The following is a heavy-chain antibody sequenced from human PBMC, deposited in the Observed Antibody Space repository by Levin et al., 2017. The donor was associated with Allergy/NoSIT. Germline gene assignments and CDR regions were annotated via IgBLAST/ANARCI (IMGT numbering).Heavy chain of an antibody. CDR2: IYWDDDQ. J-gene: IGHJ4*02. Sequence: SGPTLVKPTQTLTLTCTFSGFSLSTSEVAVGWIRQPPGKALEWLALIYWDDDQRYSPSLKSRLTITKDTSKNQVVLTMTNMDPVDTATYYCARIDSYKVMWYFDYWGQGALVTVSS. V-gene: IGHV2-5*02. CDR3: ARIDSYKVMWYFDY. D-gene: IGHD3-16*01. CDR1: GFSLSTSEVA.